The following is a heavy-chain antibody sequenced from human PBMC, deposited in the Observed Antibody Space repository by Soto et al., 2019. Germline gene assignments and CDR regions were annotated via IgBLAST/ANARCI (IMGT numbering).Heavy chain of an antibody. J-gene: IGHJ4*02. Sequence: QVQLVQSGAEVKKPGASVKVSCKASGYTFTSYGISWVRQAPGQGLEWMGWISAYNGNTNYAQKLQGRVTMTTDTSTSAAYMELRSLRSDDTAVYYCAVEVLGISNNYLHCWGQGTLVTVSS. CDR2: ISAYNGNT. CDR1: GYTFTSYG. V-gene: IGHV1-18*01. CDR3: AVEVLGISNNYLHC. D-gene: IGHD7-27*01.